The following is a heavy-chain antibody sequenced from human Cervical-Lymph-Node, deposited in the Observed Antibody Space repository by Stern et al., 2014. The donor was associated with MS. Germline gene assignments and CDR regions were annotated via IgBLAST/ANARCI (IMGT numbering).Heavy chain of an antibody. CDR1: GGSLSTLD. D-gene: IGHD6-13*01. Sequence: QVQLVQSGAEVKRPESSVKVSCKASGGSLSTLDISWVRQAPGQGLEWVGEIKPLFGTANYAQKFKGRVTITADESTSTVYMELSSLKSEDTAIYFCARHQAGIAANWGQGTLVTVTS. CDR2: IKPLFGTA. CDR3: ARHQAGIAAN. J-gene: IGHJ4*02. V-gene: IGHV1-69*01.